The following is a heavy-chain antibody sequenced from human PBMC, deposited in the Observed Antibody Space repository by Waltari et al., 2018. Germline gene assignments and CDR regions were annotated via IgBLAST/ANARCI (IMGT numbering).Heavy chain of an antibody. J-gene: IGHJ6*03. Sequence: QVQLQESGPGLVKPSETLSLTCTVSGGSISSYYWSWIRPPPGRGLVWVGYIYYSGSTNDNPSLKGRVTISVDTPKNQFSLKLSSVTAADTAVYYCARGRADSSSSYYYYYMDVWGKGTTVTVSS. CDR1: GGSISSYY. V-gene: IGHV4-59*01. CDR3: ARGRADSSSSYYYYYMDV. D-gene: IGHD6-6*01. CDR2: IYYSGST.